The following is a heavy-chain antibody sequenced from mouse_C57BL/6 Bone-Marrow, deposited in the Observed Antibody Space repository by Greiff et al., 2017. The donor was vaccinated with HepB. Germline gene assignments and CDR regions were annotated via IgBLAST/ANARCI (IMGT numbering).Heavy chain of an antibody. CDR3: TTYYYGSISYWYFDV. CDR2: IDPEDGDT. V-gene: IGHV14-1*01. D-gene: IGHD1-1*01. J-gene: IGHJ1*03. CDR1: GFNIKDYY. Sequence: VQLQQSGAELVRPGASVKLSCTASGFNIKDYYMHWVKKRPEQGLEWIGRIDPEDGDTEYAPKFQGKATMTADTSSNTAYLQLSSLTSEDTAVYYSTTYYYGSISYWYFDVWGTGTTVTVSS.